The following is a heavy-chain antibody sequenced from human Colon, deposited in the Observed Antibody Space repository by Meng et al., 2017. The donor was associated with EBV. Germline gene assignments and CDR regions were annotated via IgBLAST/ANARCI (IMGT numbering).Heavy chain of an antibody. CDR3: ARVSGRSFDP. J-gene: IGHJ5*02. CDR2: IYYIGGT. D-gene: IGHD3-10*01. Sequence: QVQLHVSGRGLGKPSEPLSLPSSVSGASVATGRSSWSWIRQPPGKGLEWIAYIYYIGGTNYNPSLKSRLTISLDTSKNQFSLSLRSVTAADTAVYYCARVSGRSFDPWGQGTLVTVSS. CDR1: GASVATGRSS. V-gene: IGHV4-61*01.